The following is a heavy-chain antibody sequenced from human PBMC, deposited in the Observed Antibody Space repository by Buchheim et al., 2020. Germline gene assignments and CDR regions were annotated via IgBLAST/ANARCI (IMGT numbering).Heavy chain of an antibody. CDR3: AKGGAAAHPRNWFDP. CDR2: ISGSGGIT. J-gene: IGHJ5*02. Sequence: EVQLLESGGGLVQPGGSLRLSCAASGFTFSNHAMSWVRQAPGKGLEWVSGISGSGGITYYADSVQGRFTISRDNSKNTLYLQMNSLRADDTAVYYCAKGGAAAHPRNWFDPWGQGTL. D-gene: IGHD6-13*01. CDR1: GFTFSNHA. V-gene: IGHV3-23*01.